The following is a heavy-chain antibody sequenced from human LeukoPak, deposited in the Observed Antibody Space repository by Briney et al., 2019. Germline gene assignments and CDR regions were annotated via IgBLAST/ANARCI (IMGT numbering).Heavy chain of an antibody. CDR3: AKDWVGATTAFDY. Sequence: PGGSLRLSCAASGFTFSSYATNWVRQAPGKGLEWVSAISGSGGSTYYADSVKGRFTISRDNSKNTLYLQMNSLRAEDTAVYYCAKDWVGATTAFDYWGQGTLVTVSS. CDR2: ISGSGGST. V-gene: IGHV3-23*01. J-gene: IGHJ4*02. D-gene: IGHD1-26*01. CDR1: GFTFSSYA.